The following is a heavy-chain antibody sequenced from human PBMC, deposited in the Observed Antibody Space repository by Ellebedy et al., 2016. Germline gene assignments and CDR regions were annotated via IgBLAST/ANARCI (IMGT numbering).Heavy chain of an antibody. J-gene: IGHJ6*02. CDR1: GLIFSDYD. V-gene: IGHV3-11*01. Sequence: GGSLRLSXAASGLIFSDYDMGWIRQSPGKGLEWVSYISSSLDTIYYADSVKGRFTISRDNAKNSLSLQMSSLGVEDTAVYYCARWDSGFLSGVYYNYGMDVWGQGTTVTVSS. D-gene: IGHD5-12*01. CDR2: ISSSLDTI. CDR3: ARWDSGFLSGVYYNYGMDV.